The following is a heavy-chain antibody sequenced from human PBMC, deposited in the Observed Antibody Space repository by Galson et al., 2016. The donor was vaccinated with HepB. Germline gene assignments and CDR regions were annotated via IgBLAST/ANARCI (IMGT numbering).Heavy chain of an antibody. CDR1: GFTFNNYA. CDR2: ISGSGGST. V-gene: IGHV3-23*01. J-gene: IGHJ6*02. D-gene: IGHD3-10*01. Sequence: SLRLSCAASGFTFNNYAMWWVRQAPGKGLEWVSGISGSGGSTYYADSVKGRFTISRDNSKNTLYLQMNSLRAEDTAVYYCAKGGVRGVNNHYGMDAWGQGTTVSVAS. CDR3: AKGGVRGVNNHYGMDA.